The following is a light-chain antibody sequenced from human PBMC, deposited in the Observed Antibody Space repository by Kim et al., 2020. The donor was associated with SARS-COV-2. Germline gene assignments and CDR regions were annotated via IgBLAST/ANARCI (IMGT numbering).Light chain of an antibody. CDR3: TSYTSSSTYV. Sequence: GQSITIACAGTSSAVGAYKYVSWYQQHPGKAPKLLIYDVSDRPSGVSNRFSGSKSGNTASLTISGLQAEDEADYYCTSYTSSSTYVFGTGTKVTVL. CDR1: SSAVGAYKY. V-gene: IGLV2-14*03. J-gene: IGLJ1*01. CDR2: DVS.